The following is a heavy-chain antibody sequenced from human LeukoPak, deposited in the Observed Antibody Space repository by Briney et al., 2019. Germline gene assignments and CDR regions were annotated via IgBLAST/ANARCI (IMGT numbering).Heavy chain of an antibody. D-gene: IGHD5/OR15-5a*01. J-gene: IGHJ5*02. CDR2: INPNSSGT. V-gene: IGHV1-2*02. CDR3: ARSWVYPNWFDP. CDR1: GYTFTGYY. Sequence: ASVKVSCKASGYTFTGYYMHWVRQAPGQGLEWMGWINPNSSGTNYAQKFQGRVTMTRDTSISTAYMELSRLRSDDTAVYYCARSWVYPNWFDPWGQGTLVTVSS.